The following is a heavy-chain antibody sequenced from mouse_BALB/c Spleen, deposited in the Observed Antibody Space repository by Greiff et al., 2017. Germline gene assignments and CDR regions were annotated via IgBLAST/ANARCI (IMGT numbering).Heavy chain of an antibody. CDR1: GYAFSSYW. J-gene: IGHJ4*01. Sequence: QVQLQQSGAELVRPGSSVKISCKASGYAFSSYWMNWVKQRPGQGLEWIGQIYPGDGDTNYNGKFKGKATLTADKSSSTAYMQRSSLTSEDSAVYFCARRGLSDYAMDYWGQGTSVTVSS. CDR3: ARRGLSDYAMDY. V-gene: IGHV1-80*01. CDR2: IYPGDGDT. D-gene: IGHD1-3*01.